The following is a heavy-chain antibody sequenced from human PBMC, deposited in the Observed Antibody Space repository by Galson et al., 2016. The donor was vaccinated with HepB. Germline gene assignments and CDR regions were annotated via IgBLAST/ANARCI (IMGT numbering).Heavy chain of an antibody. CDR2: FYYSGST. D-gene: IGHD4-23*01. V-gene: IGHV4-39*01. Sequence: SETLSLTCTVSGGSISSRDYYWGWIRQPPGKGLVWIGRFYYSGSTYYNPSLKSRVTISVDTSKNQFSLKLSSVTAADTAVYYCAGWTTVVTTNAFDIWGQGAMVTVSS. CDR1: GGSISSRDYY. CDR3: AGWTTVVTTNAFDI. J-gene: IGHJ3*02.